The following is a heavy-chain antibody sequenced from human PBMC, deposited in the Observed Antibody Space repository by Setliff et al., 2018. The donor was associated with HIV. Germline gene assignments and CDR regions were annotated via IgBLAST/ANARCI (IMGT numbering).Heavy chain of an antibody. V-gene: IGHV3-73*01. D-gene: IGHD4-17*01. CDR3: AVSPDGDCATTECANWFDP. CDR2: IKTKPNSYAT. J-gene: IGHJ5*02. CDR1: GFTFSGSA. Sequence: GGSPRLSCSASGFTFSGSALHWVRQASGKGLEWVGRIKTKPNSYATAHAESVKGRFTISRDDSQNTAYLQMNSLRTEDTAVYFCAVSPDGDCATTECANWFDPWGQGTQVTVSS.